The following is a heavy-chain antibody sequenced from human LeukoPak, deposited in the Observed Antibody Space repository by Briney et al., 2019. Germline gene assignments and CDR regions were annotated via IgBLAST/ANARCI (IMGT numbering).Heavy chain of an antibody. J-gene: IGHJ6*02. CDR3: ARGGGLDV. V-gene: IGHV3-7*03. D-gene: IGHD3-16*01. CDR2: INHNGNVN. Sequence: PGGSLRLSCTASGLTFSPFWMNWVRQAPGKGLEWVASINHNGNVNYYVDSVKGRFTISRDNAKNSLYLQMSNLRAEDTAVYFCARGGGLDVWGQGATVTVSS. CDR1: GLTFSPFW.